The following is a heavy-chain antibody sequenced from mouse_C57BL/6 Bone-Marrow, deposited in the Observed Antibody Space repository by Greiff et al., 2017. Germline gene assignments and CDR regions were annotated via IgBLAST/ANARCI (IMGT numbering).Heavy chain of an antibody. J-gene: IGHJ4*01. CDR1: GYTFTSYW. D-gene: IGHD1-1*02. V-gene: IGHV1-87*01. Sequence: QVQLQQPGAELVKPGASVKLSCKASGYTFTSYWMQWVKQRPGQGLEWIGAIYPGNGDTSYNQKFKGKATLTADKSSSTAYMQLSSLTSEDSAVYYCAYYAIGGMDYWGQGTSVTVSS. CDR2: IYPGNGDT. CDR3: AYYAIGGMDY.